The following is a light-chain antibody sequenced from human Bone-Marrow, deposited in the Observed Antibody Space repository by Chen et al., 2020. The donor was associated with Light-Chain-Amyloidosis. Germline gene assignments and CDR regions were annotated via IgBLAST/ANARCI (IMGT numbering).Light chain of an antibody. CDR3: PSYQGSSQGV. Sequence: NFMLTQPHSVSESPGKTVIISCTRSSGSIATNYVQWYQQRPASSPTTVIYEDDQRPSGVPDLFSGSIDRSSNSASLPISGLKTEDAADYHCPSYQGSSQGVFGGGTKLTVL. J-gene: IGLJ3*02. CDR1: SGSIATNY. V-gene: IGLV6-57*01. CDR2: EDD.